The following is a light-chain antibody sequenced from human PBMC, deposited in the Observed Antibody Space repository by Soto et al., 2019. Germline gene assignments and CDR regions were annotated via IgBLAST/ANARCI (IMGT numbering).Light chain of an antibody. V-gene: IGKV3-20*01. CDR3: HQYGSPPWT. CDR1: QSVSSSY. CDR2: GAS. J-gene: IGKJ1*01. Sequence: EIVLTQSPGTLSLSPGERATLSCRASQSVSSSYLAWYQQKPGQAPRLLIYGASSRATGIPDRFSGSGSGTDFTLTISRLEPEDFAVYYCHQYGSPPWTFGQGTKVEI.